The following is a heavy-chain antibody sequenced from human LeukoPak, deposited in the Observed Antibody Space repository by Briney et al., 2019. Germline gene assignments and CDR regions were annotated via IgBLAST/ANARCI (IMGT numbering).Heavy chain of an antibody. J-gene: IGHJ6*03. V-gene: IGHV3-23*01. CDR1: GLTFSSYG. CDR2: ISGSGGST. CDR3: VRILTVAWSERRPGYYYMDV. Sequence: QSGGSLRLSCAASGLTFSSYGMSWVRQAPGKGLEWVSAISGSGGSTYYADSVKGRFTISRDNSKNTLYLQMNSLRAEDTAVYYCVRILTVAWSERRPGYYYMDVWGKGTTVTVSS. D-gene: IGHD1-1*01.